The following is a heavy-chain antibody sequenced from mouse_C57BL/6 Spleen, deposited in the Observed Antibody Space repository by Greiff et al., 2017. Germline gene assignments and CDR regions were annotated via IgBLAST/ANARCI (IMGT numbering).Heavy chain of an antibody. CDR1: GYSITSGYY. J-gene: IGHJ2*01. CDR3: ARWGDGYFFDY. CDR2: ISYDGSN. Sequence: DVQLVESGPGLVKPSQSLSLTCSVTGYSITSGYYWNWIRQFPGNKLEWMGYISYDGSNNYNPSLKNRISITRDTSKNQFFLKLNSVTTEDTATYYCARWGDGYFFDYWGQGTTLTVSS. V-gene: IGHV3-6*01. D-gene: IGHD2-3*01.